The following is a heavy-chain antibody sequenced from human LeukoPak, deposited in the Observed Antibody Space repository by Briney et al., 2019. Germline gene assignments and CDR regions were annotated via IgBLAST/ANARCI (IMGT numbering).Heavy chain of an antibody. J-gene: IGHJ6*03. Sequence: PGGSLRLSCAASGFTFSSYTLNWVRQAPWKGLEWVSYISSSGSTIYYADSVKGRFTISRDNAKNSLYLQMNSLRAEDTAVYYCAELGITMIGGVWGKGTTLTISS. CDR1: GFTFSSYT. V-gene: IGHV3-48*04. D-gene: IGHD3-10*02. CDR3: AELGITMIGGV. CDR2: ISSSGSTI.